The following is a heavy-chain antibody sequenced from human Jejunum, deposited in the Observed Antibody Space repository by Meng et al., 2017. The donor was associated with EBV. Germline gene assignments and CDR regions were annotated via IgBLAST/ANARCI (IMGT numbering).Heavy chain of an antibody. CDR1: GGTFTNYA. CDR2: VIPIFGTA. D-gene: IGHD3-16*02. J-gene: IGHJ4*02. V-gene: IGHV1-69*06. CDR3: ARSFGGVLADSFDY. Sequence: QGPAGQVGAEVKKPGSSVKVSCKASGGTFTNYAFSWVRQAPGQGLEWIGGVIPIFGTANYAQKFQGRVTLTADKSTSTAYMQLSSLRSEDTAVYYCARSFGGVLADSFDYWGQGTLVTVSS.